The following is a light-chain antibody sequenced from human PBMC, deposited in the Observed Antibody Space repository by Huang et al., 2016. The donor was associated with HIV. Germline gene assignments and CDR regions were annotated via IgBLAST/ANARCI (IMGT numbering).Light chain of an antibody. V-gene: IGKV3-15*01. CDR1: QSVKKN. Sequence: DMVMTQSPGTLSGSPGERATLSCRASQSVKKNLAWYQQQPGQAPRLLISGVSTRDTGVPARFSGNGSETEFTLTITSVQSEDSAVYYCQQYNNWPPYDFGQGTKLEIK. J-gene: IGKJ2*01. CDR2: GVS. CDR3: QQYNNWPPYD.